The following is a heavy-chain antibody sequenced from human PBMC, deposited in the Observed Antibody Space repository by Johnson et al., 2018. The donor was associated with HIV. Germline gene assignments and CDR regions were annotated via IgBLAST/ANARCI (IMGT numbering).Heavy chain of an antibody. CDR1: AFTFTDAW. V-gene: IGHV3-15*01. CDR2: IKRRTDDGPT. J-gene: IGHJ3*02. Sequence: VQLVESGGGLVKPGGSLTLSCAASAFTFTDAWMSCVRQAPGKGLEWGAHIKRRTDDGPTNYAAPLKGRFTISRDDSKNMLHLQMNSLKTEDTAIYYCTTITRSYYYDSSGHLYDAFDIWGQGTMVTVAS. CDR3: TTITRSYYYDSSGHLYDAFDI. D-gene: IGHD3-22*01.